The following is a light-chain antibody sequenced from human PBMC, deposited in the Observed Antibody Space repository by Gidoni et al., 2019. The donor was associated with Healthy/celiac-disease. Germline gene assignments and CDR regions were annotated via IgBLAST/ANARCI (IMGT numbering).Light chain of an antibody. CDR1: QMASRI. V-gene: IGKV3-15*01. J-gene: IGKJ4*01. Sequence: EIVITQSPATLSVSPGERATLPCRAGQMASRILAWYQQKPGQAPRLLIYGASTRDTGIPARFSGGGSGTEFTLTINSLQSEDFAVYYCQQYDAWPRTFXGXTRVEIK. CDR3: QQYDAWPRT. CDR2: GAS.